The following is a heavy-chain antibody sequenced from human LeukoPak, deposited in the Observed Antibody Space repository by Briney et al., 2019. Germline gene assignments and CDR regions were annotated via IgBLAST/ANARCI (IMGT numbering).Heavy chain of an antibody. CDR3: ARDGSGSSYYFDY. V-gene: IGHV3-21*01. CDR2: ISSSSSYI. CDR1: GFTFSSYN. J-gene: IGHJ4*02. Sequence: PGGSLRLSCAASGFTFSSYNMNWVRQAPGKGLEWVSSISSSSSYIYYADSVKGRFTISRDNAKNSLYLQMNSLRAEDTAVYYCARDGSGSSYYFDYWGRGTLVTVSS. D-gene: IGHD3-10*01.